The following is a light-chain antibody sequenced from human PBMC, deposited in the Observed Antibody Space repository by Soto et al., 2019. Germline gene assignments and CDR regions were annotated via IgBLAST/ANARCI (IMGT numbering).Light chain of an antibody. CDR1: QSINTL. Sequence: EVALTQSPATLSVSPCEGATLSCRASQSINTLLAWYQQKPGQAPRLLIYDISSRATGIPDRFSGSVSGTDFTLTITRLEPEDFAVFYCQQYGSSEIIFGQGTRLEIK. CDR2: DIS. CDR3: QQYGSSEII. J-gene: IGKJ5*01. V-gene: IGKV3-20*01.